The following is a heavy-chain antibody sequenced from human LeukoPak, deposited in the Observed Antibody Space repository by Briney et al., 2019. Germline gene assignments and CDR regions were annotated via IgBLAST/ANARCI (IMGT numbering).Heavy chain of an antibody. Sequence: GSLSLSCAASGFTFSNYAMSWVRQAPGKGLEWLSAISGGGGSTYYAASVKGRFTVTRDESKNTLFLQMNSLRAEDTAVYYCAKNLRQMDYWGQGTLVTVSS. CDR1: GFTFSNYA. V-gene: IGHV3-23*01. CDR3: AKNLRQMDY. CDR2: ISGGGGST. J-gene: IGHJ4*02.